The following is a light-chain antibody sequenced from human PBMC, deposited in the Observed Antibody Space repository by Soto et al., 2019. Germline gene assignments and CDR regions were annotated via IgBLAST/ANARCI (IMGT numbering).Light chain of an antibody. Sequence: EIVLTQSPGTLSLSPGERATLSCRASQSVSSSYLAWYQQKPGQAPRLLIYGASSRATGIPDRFSGSGSGTDFTLTIGRLEPEDFAVYYCQQFSTWTFGQGTKVDIK. CDR2: GAS. J-gene: IGKJ1*01. CDR3: QQFSTWT. V-gene: IGKV3-20*01. CDR1: QSVSSSY.